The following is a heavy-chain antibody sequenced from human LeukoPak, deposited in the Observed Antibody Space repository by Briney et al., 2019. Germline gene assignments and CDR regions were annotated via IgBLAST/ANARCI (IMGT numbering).Heavy chain of an antibody. CDR3: ARLSPDYYDSSGSSSSFDY. CDR2: INHSGST. Sequence: PSETLSLTCAVYGGSFSGYYWSWIRQPPGKGLEWIGEINHSGSTNYNPSLKSRVTISVDTSKNQFSLKLSSVTAADTAVYYCARLSPDYYDSSGSSSSFDYWGQGTLVTVSS. D-gene: IGHD3-22*01. V-gene: IGHV4-34*01. CDR1: GGSFSGYY. J-gene: IGHJ4*02.